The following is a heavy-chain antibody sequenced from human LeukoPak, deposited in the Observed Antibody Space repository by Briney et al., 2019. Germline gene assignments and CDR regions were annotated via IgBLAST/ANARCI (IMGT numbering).Heavy chain of an antibody. Sequence: SETLSLTCAVYGGSFSGYYWSWIRQPPGMGLEWIGEINHSGSTNYNPSLKSRVTISVDTSKNQFSLKLSSVTAADTAVCYCARGRIAAPRFYYYYMDVWGKGTTVTVSS. CDR1: GGSFSGYY. CDR3: ARGRIAAPRFYYYYMDV. V-gene: IGHV4-34*01. CDR2: INHSGST. J-gene: IGHJ6*03. D-gene: IGHD6-6*01.